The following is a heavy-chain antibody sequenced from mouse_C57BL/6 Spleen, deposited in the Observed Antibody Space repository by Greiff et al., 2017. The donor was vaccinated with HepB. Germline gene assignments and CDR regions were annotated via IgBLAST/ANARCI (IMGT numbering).Heavy chain of an antibody. CDR2: IYPGDGDT. Sequence: QVQLKESGAELVKPGASVKISCKASGYAFSSYWMNWVKQRPGKGLEWIGQIYPGDGDTNYNGKFKGKATLTADKSSSTAYMQPSSPTSEDSAVYFCARSDGSSYDWFAYWGQGTLVTVSA. V-gene: IGHV1-80*01. J-gene: IGHJ3*01. D-gene: IGHD1-1*01. CDR1: GYAFSSYW. CDR3: ARSDGSSYDWFAY.